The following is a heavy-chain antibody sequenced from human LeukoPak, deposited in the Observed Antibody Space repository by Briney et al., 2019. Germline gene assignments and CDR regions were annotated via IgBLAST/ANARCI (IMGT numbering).Heavy chain of an antibody. V-gene: IGHV4-34*01. CDR1: GGSFSGYY. CDR3: ATFPCSSTSCYIDY. CDR2: INHSGST. J-gene: IGHJ4*02. Sequence: PSETLSLTCAVYGGSFSGYYWSWIRQPPGKGLEWIGEINHSGSTNYNPSLKSRVTISVDTSKNQFSLKLSSVTAADTAAYYCATFPCSSTSCYIDYWGQGTLVTVSS. D-gene: IGHD2-2*02.